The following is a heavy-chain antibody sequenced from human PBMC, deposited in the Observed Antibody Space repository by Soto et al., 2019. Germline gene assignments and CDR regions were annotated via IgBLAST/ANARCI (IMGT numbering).Heavy chain of an antibody. J-gene: IGHJ3*02. CDR1: GFTVSSHA. CDR2: ITADGGT. CDR3: APHVSCSGGSCQYDAIAI. D-gene: IGHD2-15*01. Sequence: GGSLRLSCAASGFTVSSHAMTWIRQAPGKGPEWVSTITADGGTYYADSVKGRFAMSRDTSESTLYLQMNSLGAEDTAAYYCAPHVSCSGGSCQYDAIAIRGQGTMVTVSS. V-gene: IGHV3-23*01.